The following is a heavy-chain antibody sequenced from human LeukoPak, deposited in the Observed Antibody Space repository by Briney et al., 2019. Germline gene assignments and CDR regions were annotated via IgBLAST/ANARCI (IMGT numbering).Heavy chain of an antibody. CDR1: GGSISSYY. CDR3: ARENIVGATPNFDY. D-gene: IGHD1-26*01. Sequence: SETLSLTCTVSGGSISSYYWSWIRQPAGKGLEWIGRIYTSGSTYYNPSLKSRVTISVDTSKNQFSLKLSSVTAADTAVYYCARENIVGATPNFDYWGQGTLVTVSS. CDR2: IYTSGST. J-gene: IGHJ4*02. V-gene: IGHV4-4*07.